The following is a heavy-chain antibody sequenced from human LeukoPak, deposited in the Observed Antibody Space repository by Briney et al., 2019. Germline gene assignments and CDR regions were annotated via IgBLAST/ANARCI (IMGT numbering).Heavy chain of an antibody. Sequence: GTSLRLSCAASGLTFSSYGMHWVRQAPGKGLEWVAVVWFDGSNYYYADSVKGRFTVSRDNSRNTLYLQMNSLRAEYTAAYHCARVGDSSGYGAFDIWGQGTMVTVSS. CDR1: GLTFSSYG. D-gene: IGHD3-22*01. CDR2: VWFDGSNY. J-gene: IGHJ3*02. CDR3: ARVGDSSGYGAFDI. V-gene: IGHV3-33*01.